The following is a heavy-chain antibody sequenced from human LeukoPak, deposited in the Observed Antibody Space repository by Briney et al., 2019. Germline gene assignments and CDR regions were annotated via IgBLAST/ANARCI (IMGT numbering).Heavy chain of an antibody. V-gene: IGHV1-18*01. CDR2: ISAYKGNT. CDR1: GYTFTSYG. J-gene: IGHJ6*03. D-gene: IGHD6-19*01. CDR3: ARVRAGRGAGDYYYYSMDV. Sequence: EASVKVSCKASGYTFTSYGISWVRQAPGQGREWMGWISAYKGNTNYAQKLQGRLTMTTDTSTSTAYMELRSLRSDETAVYYCARVRAGRGAGDYYYYSMDVWSKGTTVTISS.